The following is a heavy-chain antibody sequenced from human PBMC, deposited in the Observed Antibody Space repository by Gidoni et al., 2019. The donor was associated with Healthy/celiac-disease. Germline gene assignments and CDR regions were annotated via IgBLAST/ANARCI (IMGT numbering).Heavy chain of an antibody. CDR3: ARLVVFGAFDI. J-gene: IGHJ3*02. D-gene: IGHD2-15*01. CDR1: GGSISSYY. CDR2: IYYSGST. Sequence: QVQLQESGPGLVKPSETLSLTCTVSGGSISSYYWSWIRQPPGKGLEWIGYIYYSGSTNYNPSLKSRVTISVDTSKNQFSLKLSSVTAADTAVYYCARLVVFGAFDIWGQGTMVTVSS. V-gene: IGHV4-59*08.